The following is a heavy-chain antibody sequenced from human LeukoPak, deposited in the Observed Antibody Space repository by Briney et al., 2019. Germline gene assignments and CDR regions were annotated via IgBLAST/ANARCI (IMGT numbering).Heavy chain of an antibody. Sequence: SETLSLTCTVSGGSISSSSYYWGWIRPPPGKGLEWIGSSYYSGSTYYNPSLKSRATISVDTSKNQFSLKLSSVTAADTAVYYCARTDADIVVVVAATYWYFDLWGRGTLVTVSS. CDR1: GGSISSSSYY. D-gene: IGHD2-15*01. CDR2: SYYSGST. J-gene: IGHJ2*01. CDR3: ARTDADIVVVVAATYWYFDL. V-gene: IGHV4-39*01.